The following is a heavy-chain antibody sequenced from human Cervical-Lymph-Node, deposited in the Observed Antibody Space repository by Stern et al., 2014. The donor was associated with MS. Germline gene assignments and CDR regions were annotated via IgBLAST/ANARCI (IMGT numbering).Heavy chain of an antibody. CDR2: IYLGDSEN. CDR3: ARQDGFWIDGYYYYNGLDV. V-gene: IGHV5-51*01. Sequence: MQLVQSAAEVKQPGESLKISCKGSGYGSNAYWITWVRQLPGKGLEWMGIIYLGDSENRYSPSFQGQVTISADTSINTGYLQWGSLKASDTAMYYCARQDGFWIDGYYYYNGLDVGGQGTTGTVSS. J-gene: IGHJ6*02. CDR1: GYGSNAYW. D-gene: IGHD1-1*01.